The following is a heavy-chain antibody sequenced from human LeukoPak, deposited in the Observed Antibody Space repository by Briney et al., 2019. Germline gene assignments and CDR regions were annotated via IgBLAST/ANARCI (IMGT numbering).Heavy chain of an antibody. CDR3: AKKGYYDGSGYYMYYFDH. J-gene: IGHJ4*02. Sequence: SSYYWTWVRQAPGKGLEWASAISGSGGTAYYADSVKGRFTISRDNSKNTLYLQMNSLRAEDTAVYYCAKKGYYDGSGYYMYYFDHWGQGTLVTVSS. CDR1: SSYY. V-gene: IGHV3-23*01. CDR2: ISGSGGTA. D-gene: IGHD3-22*01.